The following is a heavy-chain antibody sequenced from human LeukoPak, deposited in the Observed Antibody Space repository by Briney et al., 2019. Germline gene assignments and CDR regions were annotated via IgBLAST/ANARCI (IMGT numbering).Heavy chain of an antibody. V-gene: IGHV4-4*07. J-gene: IGHJ5*02. CDR3: ARDLDYDDYVGWFDP. CDR1: GGSISSYY. Sequence: SETLSLTCTVSGGSISSYYWSWIRQPAGKGLEWIGRVYTSGSTNYNPSLKSRVTMSVDTSKNQFSLKLSSVTAADTAVYYCARDLDYDDYVGWFDPWGQGTLVTVSS. D-gene: IGHD4-17*01. CDR2: VYTSGST.